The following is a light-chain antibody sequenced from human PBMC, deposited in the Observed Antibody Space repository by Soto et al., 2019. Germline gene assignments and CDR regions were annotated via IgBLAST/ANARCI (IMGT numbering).Light chain of an antibody. CDR2: DAS. J-gene: IGKJ1*01. V-gene: IGKV1-5*01. Sequence: DIQMTQSPSSVSASVGDRVTITCRASQAISSSYLAWYQQRPGKAPKLLIYDASSLESGVPSRFSGSGSETEFTLTITSLQPDDFATYYCQQDNSYPWTFGQGTKVDIK. CDR1: QAISSSY. CDR3: QQDNSYPWT.